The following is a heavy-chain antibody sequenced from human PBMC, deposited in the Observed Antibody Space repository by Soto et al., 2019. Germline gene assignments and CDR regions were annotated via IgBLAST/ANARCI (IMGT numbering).Heavy chain of an antibody. Sequence: SLKVSCKASGGTFSSYAISWVRQAPGQGLEWMGGVIPIFSTPNYAQKFQGRVTITADESTSTAYMELSSLRSEDTAVYYRAIAHTASYDFHYDYWGQGTLVTVSS. V-gene: IGHV1-69*13. J-gene: IGHJ4*02. CDR2: VIPIFSTP. CDR1: GGTFSSYA. CDR3: AIAHTASYDFHYDY. D-gene: IGHD3-3*01.